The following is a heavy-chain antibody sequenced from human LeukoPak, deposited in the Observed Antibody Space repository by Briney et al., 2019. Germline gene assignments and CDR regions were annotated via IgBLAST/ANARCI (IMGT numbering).Heavy chain of an antibody. V-gene: IGHV1-69*13. J-gene: IGHJ4*02. D-gene: IGHD2-2*02. CDR1: GGTFSSYA. CDR2: IIPIFGTA. CDR3: ARETMRYCSSTSCYKGEFDY. Sequence: SVKVSCKASGGTFSSYAISWVRQAPGQGLEWMGGIIPIFGTANYAQKFQGRVTITADESTSAAYMELSSLRSEDTAVYYCARETMRYCSSTSCYKGEFDYWGQGTLVTVSS.